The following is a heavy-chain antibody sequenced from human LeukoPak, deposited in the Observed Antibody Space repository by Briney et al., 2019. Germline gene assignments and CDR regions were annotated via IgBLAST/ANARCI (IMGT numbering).Heavy chain of an antibody. Sequence: GGSLRLPCAASGFTFSSYTMNWVRQAPGKGLEWVSSLGGTGRYIYYADLMKGRFTISRDNAKNSLYLQMNSLRAEDTAVYYCARSLRDAFDIWGQGTMVTVSS. V-gene: IGHV3-21*06. CDR1: GFTFSSYT. J-gene: IGHJ3*02. CDR2: LGGTGRYI. CDR3: ARSLRDAFDI.